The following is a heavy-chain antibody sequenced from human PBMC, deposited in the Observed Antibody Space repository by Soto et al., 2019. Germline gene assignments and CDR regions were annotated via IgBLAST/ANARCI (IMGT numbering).Heavy chain of an antibody. V-gene: IGHV3-33*01. CDR1: GFTFSSYG. Sequence: QVQLVESGGGVVQPGTSLRLSCAASGFTFSSYGMHWVRQAPGKGLEWLAVIWHDGSDKYYVDSVKGRFTISRDNSKNTLDLQMNSLRAEDTAVYYCVREAIVASTVPHNWVDSWGQGTLVTVSS. CDR3: VREAIVASTVPHNWVDS. CDR2: IWHDGSDK. D-gene: IGHD5-12*01. J-gene: IGHJ5*01.